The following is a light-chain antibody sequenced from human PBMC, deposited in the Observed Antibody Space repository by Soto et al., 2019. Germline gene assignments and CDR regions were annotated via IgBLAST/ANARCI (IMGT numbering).Light chain of an antibody. J-gene: IGKJ4*01. V-gene: IGKV4-1*01. CDR3: QQYYRTPIT. Sequence: DIQRPQSPSPLSASVGDRVTITCRASESLSNLVAWYQQKPGQPPKLLIYWASTRDSGVPDRFSGSGSGTDFTLTISSLQAEDVAVYSCQQYYRTPITLGGGAKVAIK. CDR2: WAS. CDR1: ESLSNL.